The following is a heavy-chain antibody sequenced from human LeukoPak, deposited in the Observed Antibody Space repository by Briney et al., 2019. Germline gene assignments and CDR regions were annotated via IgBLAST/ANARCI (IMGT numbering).Heavy chain of an antibody. J-gene: IGHJ4*02. CDR1: GYTFTSYD. D-gene: IGHD3-9*01. Sequence: GASVKVSCKASGYTFTSYDINWVRQATGRGLEWMGWMNPNSGNTGYAQKFQGRVTMTRNTSISTAYMELSSLRSEDTAVYYCARGHQDVLRYFDWFSYYFDYWGQGTLVTVSS. V-gene: IGHV1-8*01. CDR3: ARGHQDVLRYFDWFSYYFDY. CDR2: MNPNSGNT.